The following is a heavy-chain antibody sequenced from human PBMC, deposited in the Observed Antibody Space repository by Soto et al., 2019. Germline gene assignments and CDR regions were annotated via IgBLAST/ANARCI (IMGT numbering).Heavy chain of an antibody. CDR3: ARDVGWFDP. CDR1: GYTFTNYA. CDR2: ISAYNGNT. J-gene: IGHJ5*02. D-gene: IGHD1-26*01. Sequence: QIQLVQSGAEVKKPGASVKVSCKASGYTFTNYAISWVRQAPGQGLEWMGWISAYNGNTNYAQKLQGRVTMTTDTSTNTAHMELRSLRSDDTAVSYCARDVGWFDPWGQGTLVTVSS. V-gene: IGHV1-18*01.